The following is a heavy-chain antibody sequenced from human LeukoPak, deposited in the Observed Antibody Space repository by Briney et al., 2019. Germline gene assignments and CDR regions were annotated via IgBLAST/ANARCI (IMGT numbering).Heavy chain of an antibody. Sequence: ASVKVSCKASGYTFTSYYMHWVRQAPGQGLEWMGIINPSGGSTSYAQKFQGRVTMTRDMSTSTVYMELSSLRSEDTAVYYCAREASHRIIVGATYDYWGQGTLVTVSS. CDR2: INPSGGST. D-gene: IGHD1-26*01. V-gene: IGHV1-46*01. J-gene: IGHJ4*02. CDR3: AREASHRIIVGATYDY. CDR1: GYTFTSYY.